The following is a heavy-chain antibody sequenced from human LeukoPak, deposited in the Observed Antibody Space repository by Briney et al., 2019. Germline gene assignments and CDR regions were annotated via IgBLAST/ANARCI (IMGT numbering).Heavy chain of an antibody. J-gene: IGHJ3*02. V-gene: IGHV3-30-3*01. Sequence: GGSLRLSCAASGFTVSSNYMSWVRQAPGKGLEWVAVISYDGSNKYYADSVKGRFTISRDNSKNTLYLQMNSLRAEDTAVYYCARVRTRQWLPRGAFDIWGQGTMVTVSS. D-gene: IGHD6-19*01. CDR3: ARVRTRQWLPRGAFDI. CDR1: GFTVSSNY. CDR2: ISYDGSNK.